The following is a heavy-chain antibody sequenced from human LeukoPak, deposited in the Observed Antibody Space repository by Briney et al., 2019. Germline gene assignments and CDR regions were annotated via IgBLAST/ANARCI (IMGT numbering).Heavy chain of an antibody. V-gene: IGHV3-66*01. CDR3: ARVTEAGYFDY. J-gene: IGHJ4*02. CDR1: GFTAGSNY. D-gene: IGHD6-19*01. CDR2: TYSGGST. Sequence: GGSLRLSCAASGFTAGSNYMSWVRQAPGKGLEWVSVTYSGGSTYYADSVRGRFTISRDNSKNTLYLQMNSLRAEDTAVYYCARVTEAGYFDYWGQGTLVTVSS.